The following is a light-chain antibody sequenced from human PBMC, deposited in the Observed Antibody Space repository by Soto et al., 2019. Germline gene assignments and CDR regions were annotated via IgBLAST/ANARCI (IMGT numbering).Light chain of an antibody. CDR3: SSYTSSSTLYV. CDR2: DVS. CDR1: SSDVGGYNY. J-gene: IGLJ1*01. Sequence: QSARTQPASVSGSPGQSITISCTGTSSDVGGYNYVSWYQQHPGKAPKLMIYDVSNRPSGVSNGFSGSKSGNTASLTISGLQAEDEADYYCSSYTSSSTLYVFGTGTKVTVL. V-gene: IGLV2-14*01.